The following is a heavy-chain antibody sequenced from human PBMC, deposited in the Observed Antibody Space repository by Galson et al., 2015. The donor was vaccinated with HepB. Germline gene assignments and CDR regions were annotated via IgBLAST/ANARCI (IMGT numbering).Heavy chain of an antibody. J-gene: IGHJ6*02. CDR3: IRLDSVLDV. CDR2: IRSKTNNYAT. V-gene: IGHV3-73*01. CDR1: GFTFSGSA. Sequence: SLRLSCAASGFTFSGSAIHWVRQPSGKGLEWVGRIRSKTNNYATAYAASVKGRFTISRDDSKNTACLQMNSLKAEDTAVYYCIRLDSVLDVWGQGTTVTVSS.